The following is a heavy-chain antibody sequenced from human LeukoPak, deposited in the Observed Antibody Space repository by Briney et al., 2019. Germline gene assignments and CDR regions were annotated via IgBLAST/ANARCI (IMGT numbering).Heavy chain of an antibody. Sequence: GGSLRLSCAASGFTFSSYEMNWVRQAPGKGLEWVSYISSSGSTIYYADSVKGRFTISRDNAKNSLSLQMNSLRAEDMAVYYCARDSKYYDSSGYLRGGLDYWGQGTLVTVSS. CDR1: GFTFSSYE. CDR3: ARDSKYYDSSGYLRGGLDY. CDR2: ISSSGSTI. J-gene: IGHJ4*02. V-gene: IGHV3-48*03. D-gene: IGHD3-22*01.